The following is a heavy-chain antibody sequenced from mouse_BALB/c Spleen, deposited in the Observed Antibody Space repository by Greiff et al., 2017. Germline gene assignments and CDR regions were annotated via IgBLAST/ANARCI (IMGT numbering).Heavy chain of an antibody. Sequence: VQLQQSGPELVKPGASVKISCKASGYTFTDYYMDWVKQSHGKSLEWIGVINPNNGGTIYNQKFKGKATLTVDKSSSTAYMELRSLTSEDTAVYYCARSTMIPFYYAMDYWGQGTSVTVSS. V-gene: IGHV1-18*01. D-gene: IGHD2-4*01. CDR1: GYTFTDYY. CDR2: INPNNGGT. J-gene: IGHJ4*01. CDR3: ARSTMIPFYYAMDY.